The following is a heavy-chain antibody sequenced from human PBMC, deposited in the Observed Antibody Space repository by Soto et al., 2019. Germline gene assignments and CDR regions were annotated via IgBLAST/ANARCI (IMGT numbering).Heavy chain of an antibody. CDR1: GGSISSGGYY. D-gene: IGHD3-22*01. CDR2: IYYSGST. J-gene: IGHJ3*02. CDR3: ASRDYYDTSGRHDAFDI. V-gene: IGHV4-31*03. Sequence: SETLSLTCTVSGGSISSGGYYWSWIRQHPGKGLEWIGYIYYSGSTYYNPSLKSRVTISVDTSKNQSSLKLSSVTAADTAVYYCASRDYYDTSGRHDAFDIWGQGTMVTVSS.